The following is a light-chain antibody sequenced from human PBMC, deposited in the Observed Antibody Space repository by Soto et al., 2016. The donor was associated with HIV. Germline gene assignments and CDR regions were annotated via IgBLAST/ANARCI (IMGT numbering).Light chain of an antibody. CDR2: GKN. J-gene: IGLJ2*01. CDR3: NSRDTSTTHDVI. Sequence: SYVLTQPPSVSVAPGKTATITCGGKNIGSKSVHWYQQKPGQAPVFVIYGKNNRPSGIPDRFSASSSGDTASLTITGAQAEDEADYYCNSRDTSTTHDVIFGGGTKLTVL. V-gene: IGLV3-21*01. CDR1: NIGSKS.